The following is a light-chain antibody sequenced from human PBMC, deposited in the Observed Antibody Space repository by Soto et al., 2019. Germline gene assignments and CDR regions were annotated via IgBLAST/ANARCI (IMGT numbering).Light chain of an antibody. CDR1: SSDVGGYKY. CDR3: SSYTTTNTYV. CDR2: EVS. Sequence: QSVLTQPASVSGSPGQSITISCTGISSDVGGYKYDSWYQQHPGKAPKLMIYEVSNRPSGVSNRFSGSKSGNTASLTISGLQAEDEADYFCSSYTTTNTYVFGTGTKLTVL. V-gene: IGLV2-14*01. J-gene: IGLJ1*01.